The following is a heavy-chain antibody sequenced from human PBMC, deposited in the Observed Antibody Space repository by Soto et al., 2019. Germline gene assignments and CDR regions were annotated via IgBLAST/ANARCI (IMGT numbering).Heavy chain of an antibody. D-gene: IGHD1-7*01. V-gene: IGHV3-74*01. CDR2: IDTDGSTT. Sequence: EVQLVESGGGLVQPGGSLRLSCAASGFSFSDYWMHWVRQAPGKGLVWVSCIDTDGSTTTYADSVKGRFTISRDNVKNTLYLQMDSLRAEDTALYYCSRGGGCRGNYLGGQGTLVTVSS. CDR3: SRGGGCRGNYL. J-gene: IGHJ4*02. CDR1: GFSFSDYW.